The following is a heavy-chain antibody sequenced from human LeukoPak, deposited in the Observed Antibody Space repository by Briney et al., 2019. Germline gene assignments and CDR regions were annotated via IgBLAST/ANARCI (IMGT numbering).Heavy chain of an antibody. Sequence: SGTLSLTCTVSGGSISSGGYYWSWIRQHPGKGLEWIEYIYYSGSTYYNPSLKSRVTISVDTSKNQFSLKLSSVTAADTAVYYCARDPLYSSSHYYGMDVWGQGTTVTVSS. D-gene: IGHD6-13*01. V-gene: IGHV4-31*03. J-gene: IGHJ6*02. CDR1: GGSISSGGYY. CDR2: IYYSGST. CDR3: ARDPLYSSSHYYGMDV.